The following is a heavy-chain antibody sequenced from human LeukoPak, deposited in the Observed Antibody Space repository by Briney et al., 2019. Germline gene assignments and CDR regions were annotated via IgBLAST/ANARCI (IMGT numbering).Heavy chain of an antibody. J-gene: IGHJ4*02. CDR3: AIHSWGALDY. V-gene: IGHV1-69*05. D-gene: IGHD1-26*01. CDR2: IIPIFGTA. Sequence: SVKVSCKASEGTFSSYAISWVRQAPGQGLEWMGGIIPIFGTANYAQKFQGRVTITTDESTSTAYMELSSLRSEDTAVYYCAIHSWGALDYWGQGTLVTVSS. CDR1: EGTFSSYA.